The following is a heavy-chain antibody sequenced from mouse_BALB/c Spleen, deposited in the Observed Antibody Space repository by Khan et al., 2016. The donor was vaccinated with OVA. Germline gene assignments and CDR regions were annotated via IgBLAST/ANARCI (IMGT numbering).Heavy chain of an antibody. D-gene: IGHD1-1*02. CDR3: TRSGWAAFAY. V-gene: IGHV1S81*02. J-gene: IGHJ3*01. CDR2: INPSDGGT. Sequence: VQLQQSGAELVKPGASVKLSCKASGYTFTSYYMYWVKQRPGQGLEWIGGINPSDGGTNFNEKFKSKATLTVDKYSNTAYMQLSSLPSEDAAVYYCTRSGWAAFAYWGQGTLVTVSA. CDR1: GYTFTSYY.